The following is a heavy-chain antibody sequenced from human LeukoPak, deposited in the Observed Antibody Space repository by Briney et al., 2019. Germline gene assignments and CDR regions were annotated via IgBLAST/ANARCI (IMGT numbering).Heavy chain of an antibody. CDR3: ARDQGSGWYDGWFDP. CDR1: GGSISSGSYY. Sequence: SQTLSLTCTVSGGSISSGSYYWRWIRQPAGKGLEWIGRIYTSGSTNYNPSLKSRVTISVDTSKNQFSLKLSSVTAADTAVYYCARDQGSGWYDGWFDPWGQGTLVTVSS. CDR2: IYTSGST. D-gene: IGHD6-19*01. J-gene: IGHJ5*02. V-gene: IGHV4-61*02.